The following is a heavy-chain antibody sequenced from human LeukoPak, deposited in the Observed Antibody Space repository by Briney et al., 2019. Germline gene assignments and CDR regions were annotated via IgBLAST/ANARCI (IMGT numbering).Heavy chain of an antibody. CDR2: FSGSGGST. Sequence: GGSLRLSCAASGFTFSNYAMSWVRQAPGKGLEWVSAFSGSGGSTYYANSVKGRFTISRDNSKNTLYLQMNSLRAEDTAVYYCATSGLSRFGFWGQGTLVSVSS. CDR1: GFTFSNYA. CDR3: ATSGLSRFGF. V-gene: IGHV3-23*01. J-gene: IGHJ4*02. D-gene: IGHD2/OR15-2a*01.